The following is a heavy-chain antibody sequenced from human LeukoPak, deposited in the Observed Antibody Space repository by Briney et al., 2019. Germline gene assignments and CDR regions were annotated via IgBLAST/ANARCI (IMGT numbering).Heavy chain of an antibody. CDR1: GFTFSSYE. V-gene: IGHV3-48*03. CDR3: ASGWSAAPFDY. D-gene: IGHD6-13*01. J-gene: IGHJ4*02. CDR2: ISSRGTTI. Sequence: GGSLRLSCAASGFTFSSYEINWVRQAPGKGLEWVSYISSRGTTIYYADSVKGRFTISRDDAKNSLYLQMNSLRAEDTGVYYCASGWSAAPFDYWGQGTLVTVSS.